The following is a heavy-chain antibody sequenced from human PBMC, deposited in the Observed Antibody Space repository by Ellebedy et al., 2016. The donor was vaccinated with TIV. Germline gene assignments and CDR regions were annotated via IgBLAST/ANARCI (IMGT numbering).Heavy chain of an antibody. J-gene: IGHJ6*02. CDR3: ALGVTSRYGLDV. Sequence: MPSETLSLTCAVYGGSFSGYYWSWIRQYPGKGLEWIGYIYYTGNTYYNPSLKSRVIISVDTSKNLFSLKLNSVTAADTAVYYCALGVTSRYGLDVWGQGTTVTVSS. CDR1: GGSFSGYY. CDR2: IYYTGNT. D-gene: IGHD2-21*02. V-gene: IGHV4-31*11.